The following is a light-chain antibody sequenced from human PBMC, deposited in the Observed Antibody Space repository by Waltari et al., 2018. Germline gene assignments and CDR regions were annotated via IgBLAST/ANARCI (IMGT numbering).Light chain of an antibody. J-gene: IGKJ3*01. V-gene: IGKV3-11*01. CDR2: DAS. CDR1: QSVSSY. Sequence: EIVLTQSPATLSLSPGERATLSCRASQSVSSYLAWYQPKPCQAPRLLIYDASHRATGIPARFSGSGSGTDFTLTISSLEPEDFAVYYCQQRSNWLFTFGPGTKVDIK. CDR3: QQRSNWLFT.